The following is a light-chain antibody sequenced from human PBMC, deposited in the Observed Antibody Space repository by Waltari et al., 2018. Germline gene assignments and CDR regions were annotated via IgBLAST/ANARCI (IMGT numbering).Light chain of an antibody. CDR3: QQYDNLLT. J-gene: IGKJ4*01. V-gene: IGKV1-33*01. CDR2: DAS. Sequence: DIQMTQSPSSLSASVGDRVTITCQASQDISNYLNWYQQKPGKAPKLLIYDASNLETGVPSRFSGSGSGTDFTFTISSLQPEDIATYYCQQYDNLLTVGGGTKVEIK. CDR1: QDISNY.